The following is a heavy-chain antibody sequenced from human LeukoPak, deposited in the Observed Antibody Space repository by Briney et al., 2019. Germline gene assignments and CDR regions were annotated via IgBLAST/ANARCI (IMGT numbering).Heavy chain of an antibody. CDR2: INSDGSST. Sequence: PGGSLRLSCAASGFTFSSYWMHWVRQAPGEGLVWVSRINSDGSSTSYADSVKGRFTISRDNAKNTLYLQMNSLRAEDTAVYYCARDSGPERKFDYWGQGTLVTVSS. CDR1: GFTFSSYW. D-gene: IGHD6-19*01. J-gene: IGHJ4*02. CDR3: ARDSGPERKFDY. V-gene: IGHV3-74*01.